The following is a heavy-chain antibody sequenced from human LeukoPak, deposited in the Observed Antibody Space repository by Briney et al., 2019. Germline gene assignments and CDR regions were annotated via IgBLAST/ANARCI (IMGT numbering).Heavy chain of an antibody. CDR1: GYTFTDNG. CDR2: ISAYNGNT. CDR3: ARDNPQIGVVGTGFDP. V-gene: IGHV1-18*01. D-gene: IGHD2-2*01. J-gene: IGHJ5*02. Sequence: ASVKVSCKAFGYTFTDNGISWVRQAPGQGLEWMGWISAYNGNTNYAQKLQGRVTMTRDTSISTAYMELSSLRSDDTAVYYCARDNPQIGVVGTGFDPWGQGTLVTVSS.